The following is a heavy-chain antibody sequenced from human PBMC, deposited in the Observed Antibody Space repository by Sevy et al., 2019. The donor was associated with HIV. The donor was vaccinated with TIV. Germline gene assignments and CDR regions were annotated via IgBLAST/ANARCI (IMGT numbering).Heavy chain of an antibody. V-gene: IGHV1-2*02. CDR2: IIPDSGGT. D-gene: IGHD3-9*01. Sequence: ASVKVSCKASGYTFTGYYMHWVRQAPGLRLEWMGWIIPDSGGTNCAQKFQGRVTMTRDTSISTAYMELSRLRSDDTAVYYCAVTHYYDILTGFIPSNWFDPWGQGTLVTVSS. CDR1: GYTFTGYY. CDR3: AVTHYYDILTGFIPSNWFDP. J-gene: IGHJ5*02.